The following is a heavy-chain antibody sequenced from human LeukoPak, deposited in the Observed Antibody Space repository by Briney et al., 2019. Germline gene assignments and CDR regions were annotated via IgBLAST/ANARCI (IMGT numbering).Heavy chain of an antibody. D-gene: IGHD4/OR15-4a*01. CDR2: IKQDGSEK. CDR3: ARIESAYYFYYMDV. J-gene: IGHJ6*03. Sequence: GGSLRLSCEASGFTFSSYWMSWVRQAPGKGLEWVANIKQDGSEKYYVDSVRGRFTISRDNAKNSLYLQMNSLRVEDTAVYYCARIESAYYFYYMDVWGKGTTVTVSS. CDR1: GFTFSSYW. V-gene: IGHV3-7*03.